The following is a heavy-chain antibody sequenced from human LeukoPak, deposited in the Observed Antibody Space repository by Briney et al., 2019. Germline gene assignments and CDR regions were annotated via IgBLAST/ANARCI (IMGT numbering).Heavy chain of an antibody. CDR2: IYYSGTT. CDR3: WIGTPSWSLYLDL. CDR1: GGSFSDYY. V-gene: IGHV4-59*01. J-gene: IGHJ2*01. Sequence: SSETLSLTCTVSGGSFSDYYWSWIRQPPGKGLEWIGYIYYSGTTVHNPSLKSRVTISVATSRNQSSLEVTYVAGADPAGLYLWIGTPSWSLYLDLWGRGTLVTVSA. D-gene: IGHD6-13*01.